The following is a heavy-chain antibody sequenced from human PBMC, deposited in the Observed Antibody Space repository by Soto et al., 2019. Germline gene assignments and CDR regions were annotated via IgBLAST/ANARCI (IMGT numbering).Heavy chain of an antibody. V-gene: IGHV3-7*01. CDR1: GFTLSNYY. CDR3: AGFDASGY. D-gene: IGHD6-19*01. CDR2: INQDGSAK. Sequence: GGSLRLSCTVSGFTLSNYYMTWARQAPGKGLEWVANINQDGSAKHYVDSVKGRFTISRDSAKNSLYLEMNSLTADDTAVYFCAGFDASGYWGQGTLVTVSS. J-gene: IGHJ4*02.